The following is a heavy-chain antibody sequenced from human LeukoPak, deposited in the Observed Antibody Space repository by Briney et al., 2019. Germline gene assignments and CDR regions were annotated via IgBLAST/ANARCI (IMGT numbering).Heavy chain of an antibody. CDR1: GFTFDDYA. J-gene: IGHJ6*02. Sequence: GGSLRLSCAASGFTFDDYAMHWVRQAPGKGLEWVSCISWNSGSIGYADSVKGRFTISRDNAKNSLYLQMNSLRAEDTALYYCAKDQRPYYYYYGMDVWGQGTTVTVSS. CDR3: AKDQRPYYYYYGMDV. CDR2: ISWNSGSI. V-gene: IGHV3-9*01.